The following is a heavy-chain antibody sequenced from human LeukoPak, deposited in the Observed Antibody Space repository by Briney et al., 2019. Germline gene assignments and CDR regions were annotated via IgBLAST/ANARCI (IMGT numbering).Heavy chain of an antibody. V-gene: IGHV1-2*02. D-gene: IGHD2-2*01. Sequence: GASVKVSCTASGYSFTGYYIHWVRQAPGQGLEWMGWINPYSGGTNYARKFQGRVTMTRDTSISTAYMYLSSLRSDDTAVYYCAKDSASWGSLNWFDPWGQGTLVTVSS. CDR3: AKDSASWGSLNWFDP. CDR1: GYSFTGYY. CDR2: INPYSGGT. J-gene: IGHJ5*02.